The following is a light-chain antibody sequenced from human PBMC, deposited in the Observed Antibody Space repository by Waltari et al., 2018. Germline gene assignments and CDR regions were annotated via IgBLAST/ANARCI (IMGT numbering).Light chain of an antibody. Sequence: QSVLTQPPSVSAAPGQRVTTPCSGGSSNIGTNYVSWYRKFPGTAPKLLIYENTERPSGIPGRFSGSKSGTSATLDITGLQAGDEADYYCGTWDSSLSGAVFGGGTHLTVL. CDR2: ENT. J-gene: IGLJ7*01. CDR1: SSNIGTNY. CDR3: GTWDSSLSGAV. V-gene: IGLV1-51*02.